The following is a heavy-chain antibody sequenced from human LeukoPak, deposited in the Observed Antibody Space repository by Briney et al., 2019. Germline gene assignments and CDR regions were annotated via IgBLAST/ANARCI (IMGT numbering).Heavy chain of an antibody. CDR3: ARGATAWVHFDS. J-gene: IGHJ4*02. Sequence: SETLSLTCTVSGGSISISYWSWLRQPPGKGLEWIGYIYNSGSTSYNPSLKGRVTISLDSSRNQFSLRLGSVTDADRAVYYCARGATAWVHFDSWGQGTLVTVHS. CDR2: IYNSGST. D-gene: IGHD1-26*01. CDR1: GGSISISY. V-gene: IGHV4-59*01.